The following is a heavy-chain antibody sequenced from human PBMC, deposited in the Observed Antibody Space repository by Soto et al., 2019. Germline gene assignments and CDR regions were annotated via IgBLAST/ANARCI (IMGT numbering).Heavy chain of an antibody. V-gene: IGHV4-39*01. J-gene: IGHJ4*02. D-gene: IGHD3-10*01. CDR2: IYYSGST. CDR3: ASLPDCGSGNN. CDR1: GGSISSSSYY. Sequence: QLQLQESGPERVKPSETLSLTCTVSGGSISSSSYYWGWIRQPPGKGLEWIGSIYYSGSTYYNPALKSRVTISVDTSKNQFSLRLSSVTAADTAIYYCASLPDCGSGNNWGQGTLVTVSS.